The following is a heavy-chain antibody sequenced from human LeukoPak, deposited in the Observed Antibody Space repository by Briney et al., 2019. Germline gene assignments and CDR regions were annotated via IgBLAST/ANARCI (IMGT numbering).Heavy chain of an antibody. Sequence: GGSLRLSCAASGFTFSSYAMTWVRQAPGKGREWVSGISGSGGSTYYADSVKGRFTISRDNSKNTLYLQMNSLRAEDTAVYSCAKARLATAGPSFDNWGQGTLVTVSS. J-gene: IGHJ4*02. CDR2: ISGSGGST. CDR1: GFTFSSYA. V-gene: IGHV3-23*01. D-gene: IGHD6-13*01. CDR3: AKARLATAGPSFDN.